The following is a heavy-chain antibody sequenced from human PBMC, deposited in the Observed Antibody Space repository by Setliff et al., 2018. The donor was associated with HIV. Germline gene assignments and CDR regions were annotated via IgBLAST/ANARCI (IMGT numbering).Heavy chain of an antibody. J-gene: IGHJ3*01. CDR2: FTPFNDNT. V-gene: IGHV1-45*02. Sequence: ASVKVSCKASGYTFTDHYLHWVRQAPGQALEWMGWFTPFNDNTNYAQKYRGRSSITRDTSMSTAYMELSSLRSEDTGMYYCARSSRANEDFDVWGKGTMVTVSS. CDR3: ARSSRANEDFDV. CDR1: GYTFTDHY.